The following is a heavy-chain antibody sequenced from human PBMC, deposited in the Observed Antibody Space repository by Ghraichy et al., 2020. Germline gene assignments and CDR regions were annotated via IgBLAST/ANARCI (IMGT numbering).Heavy chain of an antibody. V-gene: IGHV4-59*01. CDR1: GGSISSYY. D-gene: IGHD2-21*01. Sequence: SETLSLTCTVSGGSISSYYWSWIRQPPGKGLEWIGYIYYSGSTNYNPSLKSRVTISVDTSKNQFSLKLSSVTAADTAVYYCARAYCGGDCYFNPWGQGTLVTVSS. CDR2: IYYSGST. CDR3: ARAYCGGDCYFNP. J-gene: IGHJ5*02.